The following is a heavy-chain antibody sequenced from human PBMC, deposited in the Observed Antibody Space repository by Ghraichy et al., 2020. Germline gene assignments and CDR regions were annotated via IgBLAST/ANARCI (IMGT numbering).Heavy chain of an antibody. D-gene: IGHD1-7*01. CDR2: IKTKTDGERT. CDR1: GFTFNNAW. J-gene: IGHJ5*01. CDR3: TTDMGGIIGTTNWFES. Sequence: GGSLRLSCAASGFTFNNAWMSWVRQAPGKGLEWVGRIKTKTDGERTDFAAPVEGRFNISRDDSKNMLYLQMNSLKIEDTAVYYCTTDMGGIIGTTNWFESWGQGTLVTVSS. V-gene: IGHV3-15*01.